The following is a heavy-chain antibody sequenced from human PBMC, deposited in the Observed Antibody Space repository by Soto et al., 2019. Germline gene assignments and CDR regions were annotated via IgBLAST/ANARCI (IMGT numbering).Heavy chain of an antibody. D-gene: IGHD3-16*01. CDR3: ARSGHSFGGVV. V-gene: IGHV4-59*11. J-gene: IGHJ4*02. CDR1: GCSISDHC. CDR2: IFYSGST. Sequence: PXETLSLTCTVSGCSISDHCCSWIRQPPGKGLEYIGYIFYSGSTSYNASLTSRVAISLDTPNNQISLKLKSVTAADTAVYYCARSGHSFGGVVWGQGIQVTVSS.